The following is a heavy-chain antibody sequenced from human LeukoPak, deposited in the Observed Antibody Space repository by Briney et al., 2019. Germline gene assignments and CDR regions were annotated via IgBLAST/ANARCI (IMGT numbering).Heavy chain of an antibody. V-gene: IGHV4-39*01. J-gene: IGHJ4*02. Sequence: PSETLSLTCTVSGGSISSSSYYWGWIRQPPGKGLEWDGSIYYSGSPYYNPSLKSRVTISVDTSKNQFSLKLSSVTAADTAVYYCARPYGAAGLDWGQGTLVTVSS. CDR2: IYYSGSP. CDR1: GGSISSSSYY. D-gene: IGHD4-17*01. CDR3: ARPYGAAGLD.